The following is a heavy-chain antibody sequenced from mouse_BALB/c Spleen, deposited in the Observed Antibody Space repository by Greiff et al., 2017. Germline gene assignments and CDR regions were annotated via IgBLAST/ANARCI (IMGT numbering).Heavy chain of an antibody. D-gene: IGHD2-1*01. V-gene: IGHV5-6-3*01. CDR1: GFTFSSYG. CDR3: ASSIYYGNYGAMDY. Sequence: EVMLVESGGGLVQPGGSRKLSCAASGFTFSSYGMSWVRQTPDKRLELVATINSNGGSTYYPDSVKGRFTISRDNAKNTLYLQMSSLKSEDTAMYYCASSIYYGNYGAMDYWGQGTSVTVSS. CDR2: INSNGGST. J-gene: IGHJ4*01.